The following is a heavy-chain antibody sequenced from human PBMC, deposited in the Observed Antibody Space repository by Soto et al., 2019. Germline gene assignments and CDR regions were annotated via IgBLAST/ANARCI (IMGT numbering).Heavy chain of an antibody. D-gene: IGHD1-26*01. Sequence: QVQLQESGPGLVKPSGTLSLTCAVSGGSISSSNWWSWVRQPPGKGLEWIGEIYHSGSTNYNPSLNSRVTISVDKSKNQFSPKLSSVTAADTAVYYCARVSGSYYYGMDVWGQGTTVTVSS. J-gene: IGHJ6*02. V-gene: IGHV4-4*02. CDR1: GGSISSSNW. CDR3: ARVSGSYYYGMDV. CDR2: IYHSGST.